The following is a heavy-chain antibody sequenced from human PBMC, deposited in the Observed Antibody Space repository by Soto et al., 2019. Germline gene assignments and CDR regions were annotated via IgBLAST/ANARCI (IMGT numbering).Heavy chain of an antibody. V-gene: IGHV3-23*01. D-gene: IGHD6-19*01. CDR2: ISASGRST. J-gene: IGHJ4*02. CDR1: GVTFSNSF. Sequence: PGVSLPISLTASGVTFSNSFMTWVRPATGKGLEWVSIISASGRSTYHAASVKGRFTISRDNSKDTLYLQMTRLRAEDTATYYCAKDGQWLDVYLESWVQGTLVTVS. CDR3: AKDGQWLDVYLES.